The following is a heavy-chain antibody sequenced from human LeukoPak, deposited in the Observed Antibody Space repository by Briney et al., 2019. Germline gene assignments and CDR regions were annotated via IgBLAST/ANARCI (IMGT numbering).Heavy chain of an antibody. CDR1: GDSVSINSAA. Sequence: SQTLSLTFALSGDSVSINSAAWNWVRQSPWRGLEWLGRTYYRCKWDNEYALSVKSRITINPDTSKNQFSLQLNSVTPEDPAVYYCARANKGYSSWYEGIDYWGQGTLVTVSS. CDR3: ARANKGYSSWYEGIDY. J-gene: IGHJ4*02. V-gene: IGHV6-1*01. D-gene: IGHD6-13*01. CDR2: TYYRCKWDN.